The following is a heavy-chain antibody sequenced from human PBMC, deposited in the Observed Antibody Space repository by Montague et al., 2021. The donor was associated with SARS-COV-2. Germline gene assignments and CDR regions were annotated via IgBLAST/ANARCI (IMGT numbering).Heavy chain of an antibody. CDR1: GGSISSSNYY. CDR3: ATIAETGTEGGIDY. V-gene: IGHV4-39*01. CDR2: IYYSGTT. J-gene: IGHJ4*02. Sequence: SETLSLTCTVSGGSISSSNYYWGWIRQPPGKGLEWIGSIYYSGTTYYNPSLKGRVTMSIDTSKNQFSLKLRSVTAAETAVFYCATIAETGTEGGIDYWGQGALVTVSS. D-gene: IGHD6-19*01.